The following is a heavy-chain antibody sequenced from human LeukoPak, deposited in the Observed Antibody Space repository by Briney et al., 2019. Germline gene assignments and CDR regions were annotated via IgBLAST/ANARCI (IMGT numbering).Heavy chain of an antibody. V-gene: IGHV4-39*01. J-gene: IGHJ6*02. CDR2: IYNSGSS. Sequence: PSETLSLTCTVSGGSINSSDYHWAWIRQPPRKGLEWIGSIYNSGSSYRNASLQSRVTISVDTSKNQFSLKLSSVTAADTAVYYCARHPPPNSASVYQYYGMDVWGQGTTVTVSS. CDR3: ARHPPPNSASVYQYYGMDV. D-gene: IGHD1-26*01. CDR1: GGSINSSDYH.